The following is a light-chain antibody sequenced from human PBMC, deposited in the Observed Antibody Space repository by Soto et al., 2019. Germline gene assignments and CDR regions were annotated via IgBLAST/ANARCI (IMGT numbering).Light chain of an antibody. V-gene: IGKV3-15*01. Sequence: IVMTQSPATLSASPGERVTISCRASQGVKNYLVWYQQKPGQAPRLLIYHASTRATGIPARFSGSGSGTEFTPPISSLQSEDFVVYYCQQYNNRPPWTFGQGTKVDIK. CDR3: QQYNNRPPWT. CDR2: HAS. J-gene: IGKJ1*01. CDR1: QGVKNY.